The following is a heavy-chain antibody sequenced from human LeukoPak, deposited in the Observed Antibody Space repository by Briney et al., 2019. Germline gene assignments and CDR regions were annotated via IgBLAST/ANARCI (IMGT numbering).Heavy chain of an antibody. CDR2: INPSGGST. CDR3: ARGGRYSSSISAFDI. V-gene: IGHV1-46*01. J-gene: IGHJ3*02. Sequence: ASVKVSCKASGYTFTSYYMHWVRQAPGQGLEWMGIINPSGGSTSYAQKLQGRVTMTTDTSTSTAYMELRSLRSDDTAVYCCARGGRYSSSISAFDIWGQGTMVTVSS. CDR1: GYTFTSYY. D-gene: IGHD6-13*01.